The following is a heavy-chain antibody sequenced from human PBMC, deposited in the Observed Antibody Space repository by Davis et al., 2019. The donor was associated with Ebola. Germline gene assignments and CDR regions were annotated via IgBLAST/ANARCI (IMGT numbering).Heavy chain of an antibody. D-gene: IGHD3-10*01. CDR2: INAAYGNT. CDR3: ARDLYGSGNFLY. CDR1: GYSFTCYA. Sequence: ASVKVSCKASGYSFTCYAMHWVRQAPGQGPEWMGWINAAYGNTQYSPKFQGRVTFARDTSASTAYMEVSSLGSEDTAVYYCARDLYGSGNFLYWGQGTLVTVSS. J-gene: IGHJ4*02. V-gene: IGHV1-3*01.